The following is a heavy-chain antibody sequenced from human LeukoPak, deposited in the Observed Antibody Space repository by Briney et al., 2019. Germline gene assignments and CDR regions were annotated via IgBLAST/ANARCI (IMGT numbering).Heavy chain of an antibody. V-gene: IGHV4-59*01. CDR2: IYYSGST. CDR1: GGSISSYY. D-gene: IGHD1-26*01. J-gene: IGHJ2*01. CDR3: ARDIGWYFDL. Sequence: SETLSLTCTVSGGSISSYYWSWIRQPPGKGLEWIGYIYYSGSTNYNPSLKSRVTISVDTSKNQFSLKLGSVTAADTAVYYCARDIGWYFDLWGRGTLVTVSS.